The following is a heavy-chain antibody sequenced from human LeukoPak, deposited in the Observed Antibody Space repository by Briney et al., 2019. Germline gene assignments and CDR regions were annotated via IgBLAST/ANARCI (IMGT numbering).Heavy chain of an antibody. V-gene: IGHV4-34*01. CDR3: ARGKLGMVRGVIIRKHFDY. J-gene: IGHJ4*02. CDR1: GGSFSGYY. Sequence: SETLSLTCAVYGGSFSGYYWSWIRQPPGKGLEWIGEINHSGSTNYNPSLKSRVTISVDTSKNQFSLKLSSVTAADTAVYYCARGKLGMVRGVIIRKHFDYWGQGTLVTVSS. CDR2: INHSGST. D-gene: IGHD3-10*01.